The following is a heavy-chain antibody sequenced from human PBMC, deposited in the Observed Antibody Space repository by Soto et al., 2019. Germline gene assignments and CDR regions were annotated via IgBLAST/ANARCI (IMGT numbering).Heavy chain of an antibody. Sequence: QLQLQESGPGLVRPSETLSLTCTVSGVSISNTSYYWGWIRQSPGKGLEWIGTIYYSGKTYYHPALKSRVTISVDTSNNRFSLKLSSVTAADTAVYYCARHGSYWDQGTLVTVSS. CDR2: IYYSGKT. V-gene: IGHV4-39*01. CDR3: ARHGSY. CDR1: GVSISNTSYY. J-gene: IGHJ4*02.